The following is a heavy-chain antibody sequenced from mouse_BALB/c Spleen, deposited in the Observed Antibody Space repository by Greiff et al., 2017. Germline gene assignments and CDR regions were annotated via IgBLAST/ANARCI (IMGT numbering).Heavy chain of an antibody. D-gene: IGHD1-1*01. CDR3: TRGTIYDGSSYFDY. Sequence: QVQLKQSGAELVRPGASVTLSCKASGYTFTDYEMHWVKQTPVHGLEWIGAIDPETGGTAYNQKFKGKATLTADKSSSTAYMELRSLTSEDAAVYYCTRGTIYDGSSYFDYWGQGTTLTVSS. J-gene: IGHJ2*01. V-gene: IGHV1-15*01. CDR2: IDPETGGT. CDR1: GYTFTDYE.